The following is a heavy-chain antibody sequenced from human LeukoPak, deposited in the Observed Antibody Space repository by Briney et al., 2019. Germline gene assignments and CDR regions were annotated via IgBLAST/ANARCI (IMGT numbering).Heavy chain of an antibody. Sequence: SLRLSCAASGFTSDDYAMHWVRQAPGKGLEWVSGISWNSGSIGYADSVKGRFTISRDNAKNSLYLQMNSLRAEDTAVYYCARDLMGIAYREAFYYWGQGTLVTVSS. J-gene: IGHJ4*02. D-gene: IGHD6-13*01. CDR2: ISWNSGSI. CDR1: GFTSDDYA. CDR3: ARDLMGIAYREAFYY. V-gene: IGHV3-9*02.